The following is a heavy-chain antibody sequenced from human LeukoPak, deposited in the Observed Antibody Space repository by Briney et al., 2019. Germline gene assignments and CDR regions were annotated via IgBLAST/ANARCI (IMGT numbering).Heavy chain of an antibody. CDR2: VNYRGDG. CDR3: ARETSLHIFDS. J-gene: IGHJ4*02. Sequence: PSETLSLTCDVYNASFGPCYWSWLRQSPGKGLEYIGEVNYRGDGNYNPSLNSRASISIDTSKKQFSLRLTSVTAADTAMYYCARETSLHIFDSWGQGTLVTVSS. V-gene: IGHV4-34*01. CDR1: NASFGPCY. D-gene: IGHD2-21*01.